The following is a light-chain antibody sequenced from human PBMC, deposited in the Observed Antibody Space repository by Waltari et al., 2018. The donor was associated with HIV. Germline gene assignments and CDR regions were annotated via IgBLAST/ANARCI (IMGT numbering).Light chain of an antibody. Sequence: EIVLTQSPGTLSLSTGERATLSCRASQSVSSSYLAWYQQKPGQAPRLLIYGASSRATGIPDRFSGSGSGTDFTLTISRLEPEDFAVYYCQQYGSSPGVTFGPGTKVDIK. CDR2: GAS. CDR3: QQYGSSPGVT. J-gene: IGKJ3*01. V-gene: IGKV3-20*01. CDR1: QSVSSSY.